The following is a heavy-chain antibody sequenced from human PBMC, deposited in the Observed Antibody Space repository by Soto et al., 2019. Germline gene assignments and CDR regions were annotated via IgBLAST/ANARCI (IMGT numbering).Heavy chain of an antibody. V-gene: IGHV4-30-4*01. CDR1: GGSISSGDYY. CDR2: IYYSGST. Sequence: SETLSLTCTVSGGSISSGDYYWSWIRQPPGKGLEWIGYIYYSGSTYYNPSLKSRVTISVDTSKNQFSLKLSSVTAADTAVYYCARDKTDYGDSPFDYWGQGTLVTVSS. D-gene: IGHD4-17*01. J-gene: IGHJ4*02. CDR3: ARDKTDYGDSPFDY.